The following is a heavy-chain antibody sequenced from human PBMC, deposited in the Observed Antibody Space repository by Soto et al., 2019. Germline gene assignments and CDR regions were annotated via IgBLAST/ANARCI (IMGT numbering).Heavy chain of an antibody. D-gene: IGHD6-6*01. CDR1: GFTFSTYG. CDR2: VVGGGDTT. Sequence: PGGSLRLSCVASGFTFSTYGMSWVRQAPGKGLEWISAVVGGGDTTWYAESVRGRFTISRDNSKNTLFLQMNSLRAEDTALYYCAKDRRFQEDVFDICGQGTIVTVSS. J-gene: IGHJ3*02. CDR3: AKDRRFQEDVFDI. V-gene: IGHV3-23*01.